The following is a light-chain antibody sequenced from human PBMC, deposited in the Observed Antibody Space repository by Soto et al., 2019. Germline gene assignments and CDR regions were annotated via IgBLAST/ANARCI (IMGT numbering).Light chain of an antibody. Sequence: EIVLTQSPGTLSLSPGERATLPCRASQSVSSSYLAWYQQKPGQAPRLLIYAASSRATGIPDRFSGSGSGTDFTLTISSLEPEDVALYYCQQYDSSPYTFGQGTKLEIK. CDR2: AAS. J-gene: IGKJ2*01. CDR3: QQYDSSPYT. V-gene: IGKV3-20*01. CDR1: QSVSSSY.